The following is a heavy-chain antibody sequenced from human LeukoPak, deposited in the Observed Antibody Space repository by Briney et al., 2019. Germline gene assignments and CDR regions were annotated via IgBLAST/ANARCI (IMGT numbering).Heavy chain of an antibody. Sequence: SVKVSCKASGGTFSSYTVSWVRQAPGQGLEWMGRIIPILGIANYAQKFQGRVTITADKSTSTAYMELSSLRSEDTAVYYCARVRRGDDSSGPWGQGTLITVSS. CDR2: IIPILGIA. CDR1: GGTFSSYT. V-gene: IGHV1-69*02. J-gene: IGHJ5*02. CDR3: ARVRRGDDSSGP. D-gene: IGHD3-22*01.